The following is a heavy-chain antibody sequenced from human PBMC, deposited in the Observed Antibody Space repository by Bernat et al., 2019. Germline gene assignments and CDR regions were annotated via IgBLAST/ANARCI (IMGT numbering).Heavy chain of an antibody. CDR1: GYTLTELS. CDR3: ATDTPDGLLWFRELSFDH. D-gene: IGHD3-10*01. J-gene: IGHJ4*02. Sequence: QVQLVQSGAEVKKPGASVKVSCKVSGYTLTELSMHWVRQAPGKGLEWMGGFDPEDGETIYAQKFQGRVTMTEDTSTDSAYMELSSLRSEDTAVYYCATDTPDGLLWFRELSFDHWGQGTLVTVSS. V-gene: IGHV1-24*01. CDR2: FDPEDGET.